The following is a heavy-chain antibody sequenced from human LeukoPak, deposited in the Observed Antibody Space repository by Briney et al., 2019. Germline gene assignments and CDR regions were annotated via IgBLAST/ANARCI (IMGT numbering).Heavy chain of an antibody. Sequence: ASETLSLTCTVSGGSISSSSYYWGWIRQPPGKGLEWIGSIYYSGSTYYNPSLKSRVTISVDTSKNQFSLKLSSVTAADTAVYYCASTYYYGPDAFDIWGQGTMVTVSS. CDR1: GGSISSSSYY. J-gene: IGHJ3*02. V-gene: IGHV4-39*01. D-gene: IGHD3-10*01. CDR2: IYYSGST. CDR3: ASTYYYGPDAFDI.